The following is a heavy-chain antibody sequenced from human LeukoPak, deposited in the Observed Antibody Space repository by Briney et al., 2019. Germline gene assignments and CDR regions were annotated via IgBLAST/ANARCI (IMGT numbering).Heavy chain of an antibody. Sequence: GGSLRLSCAASGFTFSSYAMSWVRQAPGKGLEWVSAISGSGGSTYYADSVKGRFTISRDNSKNTLYLQMNSLRAEDTAVYYRARGYSSSWYWFDPWGQGTLVTVSS. D-gene: IGHD6-13*01. CDR1: GFTFSSYA. CDR2: ISGSGGST. V-gene: IGHV3-23*01. J-gene: IGHJ5*02. CDR3: ARGYSSSWYWFDP.